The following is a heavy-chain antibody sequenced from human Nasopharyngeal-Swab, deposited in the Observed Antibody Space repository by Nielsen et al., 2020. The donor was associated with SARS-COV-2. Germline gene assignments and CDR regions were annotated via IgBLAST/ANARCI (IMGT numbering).Heavy chain of an antibody. J-gene: IGHJ4*02. V-gene: IGHV1-8*01. D-gene: IGHD3-10*01. CDR2: MNPNRGNT. CDR1: GYTFTSYD. CDR3: ARASLLWFGELNY. Sequence: ASVKVSCKASGYTFTSYDINWVRQATGQGLEWMGWMNPNRGNTGYAQKFQGRVTMTRNTSISTAYMELSSLRSEDTAVYYCARASLLWFGELNYWGQGTLVTVSS.